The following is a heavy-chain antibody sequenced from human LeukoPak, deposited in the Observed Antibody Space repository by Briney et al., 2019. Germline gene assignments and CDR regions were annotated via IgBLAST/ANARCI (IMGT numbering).Heavy chain of an antibody. CDR1: GGSISSGSYY. CDR3: ARVASGGYDILTGYYYYHYMDV. V-gene: IGHV4-61*02. Sequence: KSSETLSLTCTVSGGSISSGSYYWSWLRQPAGKGLEWIGRIYTSGSTKYNPSLKSRVTMSADTAKNQFSLKLNSVTAADTAVYYCARVASGGYDILTGYYYYHYMDVWGKGTTVTISS. D-gene: IGHD3-9*01. CDR2: IYTSGST. J-gene: IGHJ6*03.